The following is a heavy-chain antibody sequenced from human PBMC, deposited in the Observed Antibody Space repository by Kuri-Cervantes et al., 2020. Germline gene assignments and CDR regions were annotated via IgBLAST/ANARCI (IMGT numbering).Heavy chain of an antibody. D-gene: IGHD1-26*01. J-gene: IGHJ4*02. CDR1: GYTFTSYG. V-gene: IGHV1-18*01. Sequence: ASVKVSCKASGYTFTSYGISWVRQAPGQGLEWMGWISAYNGNTNYAQKLQGRVTMTRDTSISTAYMELSRLRSDDTAVYYRARTHNRGSYYPILGYWGQGTLVTVSS. CDR3: ARTHNRGSYYPILGY. CDR2: ISAYNGNT.